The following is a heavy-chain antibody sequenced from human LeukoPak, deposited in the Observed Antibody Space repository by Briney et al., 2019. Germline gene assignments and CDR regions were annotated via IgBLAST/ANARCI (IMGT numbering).Heavy chain of an antibody. CDR2: ISYDGSNK. D-gene: IGHD4-17*01. Sequence: GGSLRLSCAASGFTFSSYAMHWVRQAPGKGLEWVAVISYDGSNKYYADSVKGRFTISRDNSKNTLYLQMNSLRAEDTAVYYCARLRSLDYWGQGTLVNVSS. CDR3: ARLRSLDY. V-gene: IGHV3-30-3*01. CDR1: GFTFSSYA. J-gene: IGHJ4*02.